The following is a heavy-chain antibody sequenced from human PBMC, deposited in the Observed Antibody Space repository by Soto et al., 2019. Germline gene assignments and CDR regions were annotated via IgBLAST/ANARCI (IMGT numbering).Heavy chain of an antibody. V-gene: IGHV4-34*01. CDR3: ARGTTLIVAVQADAPDNFDLDY. CDR1: GGSCSVKY. Sequence: SETLYLTCVDFGGSCSVKYWSWIRPTPGKGLEWIGEINHSGSTNYNPSLKSRATLLVDTSKNQFSLKLRSVTAADTAVYYCARGTTLIVAVQADAPDNFDLDYWSQGSLVTVSS. J-gene: IGHJ4*02. D-gene: IGHD3-22*01. CDR2: INHSGST.